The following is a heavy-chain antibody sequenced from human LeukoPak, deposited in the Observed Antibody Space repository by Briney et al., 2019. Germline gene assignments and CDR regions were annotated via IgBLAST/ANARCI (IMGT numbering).Heavy chain of an antibody. CDR3: ATLGVTTSYGMDV. Sequence: PGGSLRLSCAASGFTVSSNYMSWVRQAPGKGLEGVSVIYSGGSTYSPHPVKGRFTISRDNSKNPLYLQMNSLRAEDTAVYYCATLGVTTSYGMDVWGKGTTVTVSS. V-gene: IGHV3-53*01. CDR1: GFTVSSNY. CDR2: IYSGGST. J-gene: IGHJ6*04. D-gene: IGHD4-17*01.